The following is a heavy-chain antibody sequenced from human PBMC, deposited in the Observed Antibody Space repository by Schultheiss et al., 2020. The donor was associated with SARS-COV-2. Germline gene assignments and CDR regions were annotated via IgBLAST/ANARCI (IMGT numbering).Heavy chain of an antibody. CDR1: GGSFSGYY. CDR2: IYYSGST. CDR3: ARHLYDTQIDY. J-gene: IGHJ4*02. Sequence: SETLSLTCAVYGGSFSGYYWSWIRQPAGKGLEWIGYIYYSGSTNYNPSLKSRVTISVDTSKNQFSLKLSSVTAADTAVYYCARHLYDTQIDYWGQGTLVTVSS. V-gene: IGHV4-59*08. D-gene: IGHD3-22*01.